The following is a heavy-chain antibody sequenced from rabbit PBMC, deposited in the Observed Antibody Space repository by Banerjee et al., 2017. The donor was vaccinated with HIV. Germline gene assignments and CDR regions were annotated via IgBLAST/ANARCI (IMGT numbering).Heavy chain of an antibody. Sequence: QSLEESGGDLVKPEGSLTLTCTASGFDFSSNAMNWVRQAPGEGLEWIGCMHSDSDYTWYASWAKGRFTISKTSTTVTLQMTSLTAADTATYFCARRIRGGGDPANLWGPGTLVTVS. V-gene: IGHV1S40*01. J-gene: IGHJ6*01. CDR2: MHSDSDYT. CDR3: ARRIRGGGDPANL. CDR1: GFDFSSNA. D-gene: IGHD2-1*01.